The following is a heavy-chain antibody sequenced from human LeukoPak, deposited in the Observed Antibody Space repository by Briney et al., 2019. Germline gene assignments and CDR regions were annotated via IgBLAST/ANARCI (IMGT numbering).Heavy chain of an antibody. Sequence: ASVKVSCKASGYTFTGYYMHWVRQAPGQGLEWMGWINPNSGGTNYAQKFQGRVTMTRDTSISTAYMELSRLRSDDTAVYYCARAGLRFLEWLQGLDPWGQGTLVTVSS. V-gene: IGHV1-2*02. J-gene: IGHJ5*02. D-gene: IGHD3-3*01. CDR2: INPNSGGT. CDR3: ARAGLRFLEWLQGLDP. CDR1: GYTFTGYY.